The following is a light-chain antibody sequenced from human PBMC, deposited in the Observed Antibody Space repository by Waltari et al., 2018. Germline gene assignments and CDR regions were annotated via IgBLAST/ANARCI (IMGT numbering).Light chain of an antibody. V-gene: IGLV8-61*01. Sequence: QTVVTQEPSLLVSPGGTVTLTYAFSSGSVSFTSYTTWYQHTPGQAARTLRYIAYILSFAIPDPFSGPILAKNAALTITGAHAEDESDFYCSLYTGSGIWVFGGGTKLT. CDR2: IAY. CDR3: SLYTGSGIWV. CDR1: SGSVSFTSY. J-gene: IGLJ3*02.